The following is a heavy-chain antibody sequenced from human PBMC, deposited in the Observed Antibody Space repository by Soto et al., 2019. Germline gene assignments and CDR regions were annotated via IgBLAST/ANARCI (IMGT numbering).Heavy chain of an antibody. V-gene: IGHV1-3*01. CDR1: GYTFTNYA. CDR3: VRGISTVTTPWSGH. D-gene: IGHD4-17*01. J-gene: IGHJ4*02. Sequence: GASVKVSCKASGYTFTNYAIHWVRQAPGQRLEWMGWINAGNGNTSYSQKFQGRVTSTRDTSASTAYMELSSLRSEDTAVYYCVRGISTVTTPWSGHWGQGTLVT. CDR2: INAGNGNT.